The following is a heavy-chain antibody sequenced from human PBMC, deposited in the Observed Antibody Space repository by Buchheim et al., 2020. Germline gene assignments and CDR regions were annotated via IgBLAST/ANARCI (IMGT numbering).Heavy chain of an antibody. V-gene: IGHV3-30*18. CDR1: GFTFRSYG. Sequence: QVQLVESGGGVVQPGRSLRLSCAASGFTFRSYGMHWVRQAPGKGLEWVALISYDGSNKDYADSVKGRFTISRDNSKNTLYLQMSSLRPEDTAVYYCAKKIGYCSSTSCYTGTGNYYYIGMDVWGQGAT. CDR2: ISYDGSNK. CDR3: AKKIGYCSSTSCYTGTGNYYYIGMDV. J-gene: IGHJ6*02. D-gene: IGHD2-2*02.